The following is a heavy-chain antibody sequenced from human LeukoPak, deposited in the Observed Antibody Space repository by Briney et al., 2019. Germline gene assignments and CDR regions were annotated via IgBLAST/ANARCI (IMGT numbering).Heavy chain of an antibody. D-gene: IGHD3-22*01. CDR2: IKQDGSEK. Sequence: GGSLRLSCAASGFTSSSYWMSWVRQAPGKGLEWVANIKQDGSEKYYVDSVKGRSTISRDNAKNSLYLQMNSLRAEDTAVYYCARVEHYYDSSGYSSYWGQGTLVTVSS. CDR3: ARVEHYYDSSGYSSY. J-gene: IGHJ4*02. CDR1: GFTSSSYW. V-gene: IGHV3-7*01.